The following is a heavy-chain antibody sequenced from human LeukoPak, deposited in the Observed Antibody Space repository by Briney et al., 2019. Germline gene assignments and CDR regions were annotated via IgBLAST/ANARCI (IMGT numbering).Heavy chain of an antibody. CDR2: MNPNTGNT. V-gene: IGHV1-8*01. CDR3: VSYSSSNNYFYYGMDV. J-gene: IGHJ6*02. D-gene: IGHD6-13*01. Sequence: ASVRVSCKASGYTFTSYDINWVRQATGQGLEWMGWMNPNTGNTGYAQKFQGRVTMTRNTSISTAYMDLSSLRSEDTAVYYCVSYSSSNNYFYYGMDVWGQGTTVTVSS. CDR1: GYTFTSYD.